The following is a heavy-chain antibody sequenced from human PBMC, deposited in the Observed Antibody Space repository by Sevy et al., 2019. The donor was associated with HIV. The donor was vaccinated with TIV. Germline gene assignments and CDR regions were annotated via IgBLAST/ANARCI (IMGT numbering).Heavy chain of an antibody. CDR1: GFGFSGTW. J-gene: IGHJ4*02. V-gene: IGHV3-7*04. CDR3: AKDRGWKTFDY. Sequence: GGSLRLSCAASGFGFSGTWMNWVRQAPGKGLEWVAFISPEGSRIDYADSVKGRLIISRDNANSSVSLQMNSLRVEDMGVYYCAKDRGWKTFDYWGQGALVTVSS. D-gene: IGHD3-10*01. CDR2: ISPEGSRI.